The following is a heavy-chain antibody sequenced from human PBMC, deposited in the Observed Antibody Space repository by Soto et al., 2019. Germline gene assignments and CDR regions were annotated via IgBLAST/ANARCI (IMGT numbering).Heavy chain of an antibody. V-gene: IGHV3-15*01. Sequence: GGSLRLSCAASGFTFSNAWMSWVRQAPGKGLEWVGRIKSKTDGGTTDHAAPVKGRFTISRDDSKNTLYLQMNSLKTEDTAVYYCTTTPRGYCSGGSCYSDYYYYYMDVWGKGTTVTVSS. CDR3: TTTPRGYCSGGSCYSDYYYYYMDV. CDR2: IKSKTDGGTT. CDR1: GFTFSNAW. J-gene: IGHJ6*03. D-gene: IGHD2-15*01.